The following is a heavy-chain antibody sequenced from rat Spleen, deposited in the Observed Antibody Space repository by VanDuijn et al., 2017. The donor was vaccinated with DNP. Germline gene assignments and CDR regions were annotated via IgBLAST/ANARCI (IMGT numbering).Heavy chain of an antibody. CDR2: ISYSGST. CDR3: ARKGGNTGITTGNWFAY. Sequence: EVQLQESGPGLVKPSQSLSLTCSVTGYSITSNYWGWIRKFPGNKMEWIGHISYSGSTSYNPSLKSRISITRDTSKNQFFLQLNSVTTEDTATYYCARKGGNTGITTGNWFAYWGQGTLVTVSS. J-gene: IGHJ3*01. V-gene: IGHV3-1*01. CDR1: GYSITSNY. D-gene: IGHD1-4*01.